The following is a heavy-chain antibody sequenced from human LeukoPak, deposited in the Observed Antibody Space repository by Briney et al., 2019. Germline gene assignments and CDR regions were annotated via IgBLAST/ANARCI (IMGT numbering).Heavy chain of an antibody. Sequence: GGSLRLSCAASGFTFSSYAMSWVRQAPGKGLEWVSGISASGGSTYYADSVKGRFTISRDNSKDTLYLQMNSLRAEDTAVYYCAKVQPQYDSSGYYPYWGQGTLVTVSS. J-gene: IGHJ4*02. V-gene: IGHV3-23*01. D-gene: IGHD3-22*01. CDR1: GFTFSSYA. CDR3: AKVQPQYDSSGYYPY. CDR2: ISASGGST.